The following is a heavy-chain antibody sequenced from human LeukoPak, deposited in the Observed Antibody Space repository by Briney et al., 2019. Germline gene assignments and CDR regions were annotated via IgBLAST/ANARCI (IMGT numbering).Heavy chain of an antibody. V-gene: IGHV3-23*01. CDR3: AKDSCASTSCYWDY. J-gene: IGHJ4*02. CDR1: GFSFSTYA. D-gene: IGHD2-2*01. Sequence: GGSLRLSRAASGFSFSTYAMNWVRQSPGKGLEWLSVISGSGGATYYADSVKGRFTISRDNSKNTLYLQMNSLTAEDTAIYYCAKDSCASTSCYWDYWGQGTLVTVSS. CDR2: ISGSGGAT.